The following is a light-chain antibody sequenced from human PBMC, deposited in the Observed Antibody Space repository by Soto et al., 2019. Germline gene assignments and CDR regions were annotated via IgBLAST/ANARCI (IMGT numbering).Light chain of an antibody. J-gene: IGKJ3*01. CDR3: QKYNSAPYT. Sequence: DTPMTQSPSSLSASIGDRVTITCRASQGIRNSVAWYQQKPGKVPNLLIYAASTLQSGVPSRFSGSGSETDFTLTISSPQPEDVATYYCQKYNSAPYTVGPGTKVDSK. V-gene: IGKV1-27*01. CDR1: QGIRNS. CDR2: AAS.